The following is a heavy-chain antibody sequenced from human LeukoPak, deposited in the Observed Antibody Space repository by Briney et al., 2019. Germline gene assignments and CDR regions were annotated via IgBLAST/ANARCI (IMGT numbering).Heavy chain of an antibody. V-gene: IGHV3-30*01. CDR2: ISYDGSNK. J-gene: IGHJ3*02. Sequence: GSLRLSCAASGFTFSSYAMHWVRQAPGKGLEWVAVISYDGSNKYYADSVKGRFTISRDNSKNTLYLQMNSLRAEDTAVYYCASLRFLEWFDAFDIWGQGTMVTVSS. D-gene: IGHD3-3*01. CDR3: ASLRFLEWFDAFDI. CDR1: GFTFSSYA.